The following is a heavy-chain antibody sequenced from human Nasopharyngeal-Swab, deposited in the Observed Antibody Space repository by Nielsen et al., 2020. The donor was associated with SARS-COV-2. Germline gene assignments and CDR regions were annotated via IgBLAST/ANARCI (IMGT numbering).Heavy chain of an antibody. CDR1: GGSFSGYY. Sequence: WGSLRLSCAVYGGSFSGYYWSWIRQPPGKGLEWIGYIYYSGSTNYNPSLKSRVTISVDTSKNQFSLKLSSVTAADTAVYYCARVGGIPGGYSSSWGYYYGMDVWGQGTTITVSS. CDR2: IYYSGST. CDR3: ARVGGIPGGYSSSWGYYYGMDV. J-gene: IGHJ6*02. D-gene: IGHD6-13*01. V-gene: IGHV4-59*01.